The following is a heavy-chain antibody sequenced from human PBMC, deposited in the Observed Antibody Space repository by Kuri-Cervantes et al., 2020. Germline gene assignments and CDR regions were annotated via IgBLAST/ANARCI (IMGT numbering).Heavy chain of an antibody. V-gene: IGHV4-61*02. J-gene: IGHJ4*02. CDR1: GGSISSGSYY. D-gene: IGHD3-16*02. Sequence: SETLSLTCTVSGGSISSGSYYWSWIRQPAGKGLEWIGRIYTSGSTNYNPSLKSRVSISVDTSKNQFSLKLSSVTAADTAVYYCARCVYYDYVWGSYRYTGSEYYFDYWGQGTLVTVSS. CDR3: ARCVYYDYVWGSYRYTGSEYYFDY. CDR2: IYTSGST.